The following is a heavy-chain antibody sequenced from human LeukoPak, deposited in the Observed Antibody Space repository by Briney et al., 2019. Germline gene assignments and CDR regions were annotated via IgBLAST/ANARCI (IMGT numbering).Heavy chain of an antibody. CDR2: INHSGST. CDR3: ARGYLAYYDSSGYVPYYFDY. J-gene: IGHJ4*02. Sequence: SETLSLTCAVYGGSFSGYYWSWIRQPPGKGLEWIGEINHSGSTNYNPSLKSRVTIPVDTSKNQFSLKLSSVTAADTAVYYCARGYLAYYDSSGYVPYYFDYWGQGTLVTVSS. V-gene: IGHV4-34*01. CDR1: GGSFSGYY. D-gene: IGHD3-22*01.